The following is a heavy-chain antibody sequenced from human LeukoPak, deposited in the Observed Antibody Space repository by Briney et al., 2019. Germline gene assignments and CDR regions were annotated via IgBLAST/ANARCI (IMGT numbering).Heavy chain of an antibody. CDR1: GYTFTGYY. CDR2: INPNSGGT. CDR3: ARPKQGSSAPRSWFDP. J-gene: IGHJ5*02. D-gene: IGHD2-2*01. V-gene: IGHV1-2*02. Sequence: ASVKVSCKASGYTFTGYYMHWVRQAHGQGLEWMGWINPNSGGTNYAQKFQGRVTMTRDTSISTAYMELSRLRSDDTAVYYCARPKQGSSAPRSWFDPWGQGTLVTVSS.